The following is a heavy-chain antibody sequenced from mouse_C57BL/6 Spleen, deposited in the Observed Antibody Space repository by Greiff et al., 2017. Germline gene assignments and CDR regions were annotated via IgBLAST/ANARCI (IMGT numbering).Heavy chain of an antibody. Sequence: VQLQQSGAELVRPGASVKLSCTASGFNIKDYYMPWVKQRPEQGLEWIGRIDPEDGDTEYASKFQGKATITAYTSSNTSYLQISRLTSEDTAVYDYTGYCSYYAMGGWGKGTSVTVSS. CDR2: IDPEDGDT. J-gene: IGHJ4*01. D-gene: IGHD2-3*01. V-gene: IGHV14-1*01. CDR1: GFNIKDYY. CDR3: TGYCSYYAMGG.